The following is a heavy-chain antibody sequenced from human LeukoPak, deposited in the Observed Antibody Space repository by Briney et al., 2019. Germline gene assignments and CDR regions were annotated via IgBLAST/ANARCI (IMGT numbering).Heavy chain of an antibody. J-gene: IGHJ3*02. V-gene: IGHV4-34*01. CDR3: ARGLTYYDFWGGYSPRAFDI. Sequence: PSETLSLTCAVYGGSFSGYYWSWIRQPPGKGLEWIGEINHSGSTNYNPSLKSRATISVDTSKNQFSLKLSSVTAADTAVYYCARGLTYYDFWGGYSPRAFDIWGQGTMVTVSS. CDR1: GGSFSGYY. CDR2: INHSGST. D-gene: IGHD3-3*01.